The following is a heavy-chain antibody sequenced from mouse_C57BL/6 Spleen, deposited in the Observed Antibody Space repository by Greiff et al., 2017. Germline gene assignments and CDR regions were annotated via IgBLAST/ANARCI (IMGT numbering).Heavy chain of an antibody. J-gene: IGHJ3*01. CDR1: GYTFTDYE. CDR3: TRSTYGNYVVWFAY. D-gene: IGHD2-1*01. CDR2: IDPETGGT. V-gene: IGHV1-15*01. Sequence: QVQMQQSGAELVRPGASVTLSCKASGYTFTDYEMHWVKQTPVHGLEWIGAIDPETGGTAYNQKFKGKAILTADKSSSTAYMELRSLTSEDSAVYYCTRSTYGNYVVWFAYWGQGTLVTVSA.